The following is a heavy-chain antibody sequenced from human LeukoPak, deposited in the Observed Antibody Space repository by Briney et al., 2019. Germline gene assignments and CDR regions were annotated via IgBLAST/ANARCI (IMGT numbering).Heavy chain of an antibody. CDR3: ARGLHFLGAVVPRPVRYFDY. V-gene: IGHV4-34*01. J-gene: IGHJ4*02. D-gene: IGHD3-22*01. CDR2: INHSGST. CDR1: GGSISNGDHY. Sequence: SETLSLTCTVSGGSISNGDHYWSWIRQHPGKGLEWIGEINHSGSTNYNPSLKSRVTISVDTSKNQFSLKLSSVTAADTAVYYCARGLHFLGAVVPRPVRYFDYWGQGTLVTVSS.